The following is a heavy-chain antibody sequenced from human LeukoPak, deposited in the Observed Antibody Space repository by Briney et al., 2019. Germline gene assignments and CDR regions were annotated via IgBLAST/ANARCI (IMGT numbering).Heavy chain of an antibody. V-gene: IGHV5-51*01. CDR3: ARLNYDSSGMPDAFDI. D-gene: IGHD3-22*01. CDR1: GYGFTSYW. CDR2: IYPGDSDT. J-gene: IGHJ3*02. Sequence: GESLKISCKGSGYGFTSYWIGWVRQMPGKGLEWMGIIYPGDSDTRYSPSFQGQVTISADKSISTAYLQWSSLKASDTAMYYCARLNYDSSGMPDAFDIWGQGTMVTVSS.